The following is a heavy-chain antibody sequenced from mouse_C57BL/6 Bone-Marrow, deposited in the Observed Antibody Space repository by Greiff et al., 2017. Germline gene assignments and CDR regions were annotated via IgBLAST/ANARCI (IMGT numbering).Heavy chain of an antibody. V-gene: IGHV5-12*01. D-gene: IGHD2-10*02. CDR3: ARRPYGNYAMDY. CDR1: GFTFSDYY. J-gene: IGHJ4*01. Sequence: DVHLVESGGGLVQPGGSLKLSCAASGFTFSDYYMYWVRPPPEKRLEWVAYISNGGGSTYYPDTVKGRFTISRDNAKNTLYLQMSRLKSEDTAMYYCARRPYGNYAMDYWGQGTSVTVSS. CDR2: ISNGGGST.